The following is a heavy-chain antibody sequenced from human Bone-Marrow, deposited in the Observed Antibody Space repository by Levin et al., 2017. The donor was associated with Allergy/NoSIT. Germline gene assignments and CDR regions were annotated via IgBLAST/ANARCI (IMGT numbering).Heavy chain of an antibody. V-gene: IGHV4-38-2*01. Sequence: SETLSLTCAVSGYSISSGYSWAWIRQTPERGLEYIGSFYYNGNTYYNPSLQSRTTISRDTSKNQFSLNMRSLTAADTGVYYCARAVASLELLLGEWFDPWGHGILVTVSS. CDR2: FYYNGNT. J-gene: IGHJ5*02. D-gene: IGHD3-3*02. CDR3: ARAVASLELLLGEWFDP. CDR1: GYSISSGYS.